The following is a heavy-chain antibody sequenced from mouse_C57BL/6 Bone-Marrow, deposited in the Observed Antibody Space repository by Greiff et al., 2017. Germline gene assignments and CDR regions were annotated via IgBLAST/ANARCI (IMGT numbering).Heavy chain of an antibody. CDR3: VSSGFAY. CDR2: IRSKSNNYAT. D-gene: IGHD3-1*01. J-gene: IGHJ3*01. V-gene: IGHV10-1*01. Sequence: DVQLQESGGGLVQPKGSLKLSCAASGFSFNTYAMNWVRQAPGKGLEWVARIRSKSNNYATYYADSVKDRFTISRDDSESMLYLQMNNLKTEDTAVYYCVSSGFAYWGQGNLVTVSA. CDR1: GFSFNTYA.